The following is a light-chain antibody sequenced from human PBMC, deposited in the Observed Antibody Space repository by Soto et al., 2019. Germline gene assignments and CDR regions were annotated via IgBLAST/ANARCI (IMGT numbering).Light chain of an antibody. CDR3: QQVKSYPRT. CDR1: QAITNN. V-gene: IGKV1-9*01. J-gene: IGKJ4*01. CDR2: EES. Sequence: DIHLTQSPSSLSASVGDRVTITCRASQAITNNLAWYQQKPGNPPKLLIYEESTLHSGVPSRFSGRKVGTQFMLTIDSLQPEDFATYYCQQVKSYPRTSGGGTKVKIK.